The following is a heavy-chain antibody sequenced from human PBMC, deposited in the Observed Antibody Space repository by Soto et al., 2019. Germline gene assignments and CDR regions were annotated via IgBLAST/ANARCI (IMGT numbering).Heavy chain of an antibody. J-gene: IGHJ4*02. V-gene: IGHV3-33*01. CDR2: IWYDGSNK. CDR1: GFTFSSHG. Sequence: GGSLRLSCAASGFTFSSHGMHWVHQAPGKELEWVAVIWYDGSNKYYADSVKGRFTISRDNSKNTLYLQMNSLRAEDTAVYYCASPSYSGSSYFDYWGQGTLVTVSS. D-gene: IGHD1-26*01. CDR3: ASPSYSGSSYFDY.